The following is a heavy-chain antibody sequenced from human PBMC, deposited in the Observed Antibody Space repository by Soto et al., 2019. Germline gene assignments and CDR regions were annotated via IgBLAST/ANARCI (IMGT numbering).Heavy chain of an antibody. CDR1: GGSISSYY. D-gene: IGHD6-19*01. Sequence: QVQLQESGPGLVKPSETLSLTCTVSGGSISSYYWSWIRQPPGKGLEWIGYIYYSGSTNYNPSLKGRVTISVDTSKNQFSLKLSAVTAADTAVYYCARDSPRRLYSSGWYFWFDPWGQGTLVTVSS. CDR3: ARDSPRRLYSSGWYFWFDP. CDR2: IYYSGST. V-gene: IGHV4-59*01. J-gene: IGHJ5*02.